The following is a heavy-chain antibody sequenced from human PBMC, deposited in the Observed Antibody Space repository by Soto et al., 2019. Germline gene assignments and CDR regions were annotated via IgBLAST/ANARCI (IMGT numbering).Heavy chain of an antibody. V-gene: IGHV4-39*01. D-gene: IGHD3-22*01. Sequence: QLQLQESGPGLVKPSETLSLTCTVSGGSFSSTTYYWGWIRQPPGKGLEWIASIYYTGNTHYNPSLKSRVTISVDTSKNQFSLKLSSVAAADTAVYYCASPCHYESRGAVWDTWGQGTLVTVSS. CDR3: ASPCHYESRGAVWDT. CDR1: GGSFSSTTYY. J-gene: IGHJ4*02. CDR2: IYYTGNT.